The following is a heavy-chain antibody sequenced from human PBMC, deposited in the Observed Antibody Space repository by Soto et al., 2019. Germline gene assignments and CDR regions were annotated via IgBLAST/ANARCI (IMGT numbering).Heavy chain of an antibody. CDR2: IIPIFGTA. CDR3: AIALITSFGVGTDYDYYGMDV. D-gene: IGHD3-3*01. CDR1: GGTFSSYA. V-gene: IGHV1-69*01. Sequence: QVQLVQSGAEVKKPGSSVKVSCKASGGTFSSYAISWVRQAPGQGLEWMGGIIPIFGTANYAQKFQGRVTITADESTSTAYMELSSLRSEDTAVYYCAIALITSFGVGTDYDYYGMDVWGQGTTVTVSS. J-gene: IGHJ6*02.